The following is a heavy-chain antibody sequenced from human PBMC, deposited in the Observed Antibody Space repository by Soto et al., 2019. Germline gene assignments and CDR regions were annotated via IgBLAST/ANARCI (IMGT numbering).Heavy chain of an antibody. CDR1: GGSISSGGYY. D-gene: IGHD6-13*01. CDR2: IYYSGST. V-gene: IGHV4-31*03. CDR3: ARDQGQQLQKKSGVNWFDP. J-gene: IGHJ5*02. Sequence: QVQLQESGPGLVKPSQTLSLTCTVSGGSISSGGYYWSWIRQHPGKGLEWIGYIYYSGSTYYNPSLKSRVTISVDTSKNQFSLKLSSVTAADTAVYYCARDQGQQLQKKSGVNWFDPWGQGTLVTVSS.